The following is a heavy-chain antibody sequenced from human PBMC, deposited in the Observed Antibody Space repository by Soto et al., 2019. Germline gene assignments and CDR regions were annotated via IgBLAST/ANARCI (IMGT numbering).Heavy chain of an antibody. J-gene: IGHJ6*02. CDR2: IIAFFHAA. CDR3: ARDLISYYPCYGMDV. Sequence: QVQLVQSGAEVKKPGSSVKVSCKASADTFSSSAFSWVRQAPGQGLEWMGGIIAFFHAANYAQRFQGRVTITADVSTSTVYMELRRLRSEDTALYYCARDLISYYPCYGMDVWGQGTTFTVSS. CDR1: ADTFSSSA. V-gene: IGHV1-69*01.